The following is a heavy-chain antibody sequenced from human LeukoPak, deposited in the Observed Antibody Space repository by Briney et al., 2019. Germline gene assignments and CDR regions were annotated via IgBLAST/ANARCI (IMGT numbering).Heavy chain of an antibody. D-gene: IGHD6-13*01. V-gene: IGHV4-4*07. Sequence: PSETLSLTCTVSGGSISSYYWSWIRQPAGKGLEWIGRIYTSGSTNYNPSLKSRVTMSVDTSKNQFSLKLSSVTAADTAVYYCARDRPSIAAAGMVYFQHWGQGTPVTVSS. CDR1: GGSISSYY. J-gene: IGHJ1*01. CDR3: ARDRPSIAAAGMVYFQH. CDR2: IYTSGST.